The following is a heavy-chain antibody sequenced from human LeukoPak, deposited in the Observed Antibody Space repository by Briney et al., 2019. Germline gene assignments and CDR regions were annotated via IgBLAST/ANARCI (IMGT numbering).Heavy chain of an antibody. V-gene: IGHV1-18*01. CDR3: ARSYGDYHTEHYYGMDV. CDR1: GYTFTSYG. CDR2: ISAYNGNT. J-gene: IGHJ6*02. Sequence: ASVTVSCKASGYTFTSYGISWVRQAPGQGLEWMGWISAYNGNTNYAQKLQGRVTMTTDPSTSTAYMELRSLRSDDTAVYYCARSYGDYHTEHYYGMDVWGQGTTVTVSS. D-gene: IGHD4-17*01.